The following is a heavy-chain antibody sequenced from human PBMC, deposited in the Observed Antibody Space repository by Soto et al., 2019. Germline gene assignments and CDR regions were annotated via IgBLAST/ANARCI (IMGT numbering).Heavy chain of an antibody. CDR3: ARDSPFGPPDCSSTSCYEGKGGYYYYGTDV. Sequence: PGGSLRLSCAASGFTVSSNYMSWVRQAPGKGLEWVSVIYSGGSTYYADSVKGRFTISRDNSKNTLYLQMNSLRAEDTAVYYCARDSPFGPPDCSSTSCYEGKGGYYYYGTDVWGQGTTVTVSS. D-gene: IGHD2-2*01. CDR1: GFTVSSNY. J-gene: IGHJ6*02. CDR2: IYSGGST. V-gene: IGHV3-66*01.